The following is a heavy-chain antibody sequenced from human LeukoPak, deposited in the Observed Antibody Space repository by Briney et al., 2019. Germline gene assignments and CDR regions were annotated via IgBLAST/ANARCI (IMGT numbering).Heavy chain of an antibody. J-gene: IGHJ4*02. CDR3: ARDVGTTGWHTFDY. D-gene: IGHD3-9*01. CDR1: GDSVSSNNGA. Sequence: SQTLSLTCAISGDSVSSNNGAWNWIRQSPSRGLEWLGRTYYRSKWYNDYAESLISRITISPVTSKNQFSLQLYSVTPEDTAVYDCARDVGTTGWHTFDYWGQGTLVTVSS. CDR2: TYYRSKWYN. V-gene: IGHV6-1*01.